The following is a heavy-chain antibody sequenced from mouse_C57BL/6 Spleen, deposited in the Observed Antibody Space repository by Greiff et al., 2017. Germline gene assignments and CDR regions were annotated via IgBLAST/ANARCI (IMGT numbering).Heavy chain of an antibody. D-gene: IGHD1-1*01. CDR3: AREGIYYGSSRYWYFDV. V-gene: IGHV1-22*01. CDR2: INPNNGGT. J-gene: IGHJ1*03. CDR1: GYTFTDYN. Sequence: EVQLQQSGPELVKPGASVKMSCKASGYTFTDYNMHWVKQSHGKSLEWIGYINPNNGGTSYNQKFKGKATLTVNESSSTAYMELRSLTSEDSAVYYCAREGIYYGSSRYWYFDVWGTGTTVTVSS.